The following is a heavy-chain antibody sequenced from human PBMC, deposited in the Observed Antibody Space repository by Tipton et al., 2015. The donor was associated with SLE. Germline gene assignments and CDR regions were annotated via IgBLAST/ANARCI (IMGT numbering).Heavy chain of an antibody. J-gene: IGHJ4*02. CDR1: GFTFSSYA. CDR3: ASEIVATILFDY. CDR2: ISYDGSNK. V-gene: IGHV3-30-3*01. Sequence: SLRLSCAASGFTFSSYAMHWVRQAPGKGLEWVAVISYDGSNKYYADSVKGRFTISRDNAKNSLYLQMNSLRAEDTAVYYCASEIVATILFDYWGQGTLVTVSS. D-gene: IGHD5-12*01.